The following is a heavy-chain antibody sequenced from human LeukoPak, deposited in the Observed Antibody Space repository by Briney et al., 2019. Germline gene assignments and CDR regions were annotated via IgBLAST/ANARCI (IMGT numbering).Heavy chain of an antibody. D-gene: IGHD3-10*01. CDR3: ARRRYGSGIFDY. CDR1: GYSFTSYW. J-gene: IGHJ4*02. CDR2: IYPSDSDS. Sequence: GGPLKISFKGLGYSFTSYWIGGVRQIPGKGLEGMGIIYPSDSDSRYSPSFQGQVTMSADKSISTAYLQWSSLKASDTAMYYCARRRYGSGIFDYWGQGTLVTVSS. V-gene: IGHV5-51*01.